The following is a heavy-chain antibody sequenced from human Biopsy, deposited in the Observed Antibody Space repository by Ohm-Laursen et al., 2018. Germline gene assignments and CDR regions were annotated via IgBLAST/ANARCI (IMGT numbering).Heavy chain of an antibody. Sequence: SVNVSSKVPLGTLSNYGVNWVRQAPAEGLEWIGVINPTTGASTYAQKFQGRVTMTRDTSISIAYTELSRLTSDDTAVYYCARDGSGGHDFGAGWFDPWGQGTLVTVSS. CDR3: ARDGSGGHDFGAGWFDP. J-gene: IGHJ5*02. D-gene: IGHD5-12*01. CDR1: LGTLSNYG. CDR2: INPTTGAS. V-gene: IGHV1-2*02.